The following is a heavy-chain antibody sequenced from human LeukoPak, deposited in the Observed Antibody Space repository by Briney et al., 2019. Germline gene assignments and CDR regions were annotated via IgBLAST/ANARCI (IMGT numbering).Heavy chain of an antibody. J-gene: IGHJ4*02. CDR3: ARSSDGDYYYYFDY. V-gene: IGHV3-23*01. CDR1: GFTFSSYA. CDR2: ISGSGGST. Sequence: PGGSLRLSCAASGFTFSSYAMHWVRQAPGKGLEWVSAISGSGGSTYYADSVKGRFTISRDNSKNTLYLQMSSLRAEDTAVYYCARSSDGDYYYYFDYWGQGTLVTVSS. D-gene: IGHD4-17*01.